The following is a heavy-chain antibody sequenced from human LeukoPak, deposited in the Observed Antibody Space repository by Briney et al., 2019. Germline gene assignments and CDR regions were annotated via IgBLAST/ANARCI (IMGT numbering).Heavy chain of an antibody. CDR3: ARVPFDYYYMDV. D-gene: IGHD2/OR15-2a*01. CDR2: IYYSGST. CDR1: GGSISSGDYY. J-gene: IGHJ6*03. V-gene: IGHV4-30-4*02. Sequence: SETLSLTCTVSGGSISSGDYYWTWIRQSPGKGLEWIGDIYYSGSTYYNPSLKSRITISADTSKSQFSLKLNSVTAADTAVYYCARVPFDYYYMDVWGKGTTVTVSS.